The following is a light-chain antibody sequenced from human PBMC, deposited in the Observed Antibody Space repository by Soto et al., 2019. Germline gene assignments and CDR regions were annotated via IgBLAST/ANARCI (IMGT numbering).Light chain of an antibody. CDR2: KAS. J-gene: IGKJ1*01. V-gene: IGKV1-5*03. CDR3: QQYNSYSGT. CDR1: QRISSW. Sequence: DLQMTQSPSTLSASVGDRVTITCRASQRISSWLAWYQQKPGKAPKVLIYKASSLESGVPSRFSGSGSGTEFTLTISSLQPDDFATYYCQQYNSYSGTFGQGTKVEIK.